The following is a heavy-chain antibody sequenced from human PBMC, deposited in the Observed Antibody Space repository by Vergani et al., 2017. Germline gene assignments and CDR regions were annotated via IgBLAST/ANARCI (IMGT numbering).Heavy chain of an antibody. CDR1: GFSLSNARMS. J-gene: IGHJ6*02. D-gene: IGHD3-10*01. Sequence: QVTLKESGPVLVKPTETLTLTCTVSGFSLSNARMSVSWIRQPPGKALEWLAHIFSNDDKSYTTSLKTRLTISKDTSKSQVVLTMTNMGPVDTATYYCARMLPHSSASGRYYSGVDVWGQGTTVTVSS. CDR3: ARMLPHSSASGRYYSGVDV. CDR2: IFSNDDK. V-gene: IGHV2-26*01.